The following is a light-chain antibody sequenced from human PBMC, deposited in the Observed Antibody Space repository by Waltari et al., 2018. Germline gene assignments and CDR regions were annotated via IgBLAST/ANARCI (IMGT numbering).Light chain of an antibody. V-gene: IGKV3-20*01. Sequence: EIVLTQSPGTLSLSPGERVTFSCRASPSVSSSYLAWYQQKPGQAPRLLIYGASSRATGIPDRFSGSGSGTDFTLTISRLEPEDFAVYYCQQYGSSPLTFGGGTKVEIK. CDR1: PSVSSSY. J-gene: IGKJ4*01. CDR2: GAS. CDR3: QQYGSSPLT.